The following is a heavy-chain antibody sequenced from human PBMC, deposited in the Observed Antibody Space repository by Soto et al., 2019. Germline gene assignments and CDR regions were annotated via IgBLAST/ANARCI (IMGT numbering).Heavy chain of an antibody. J-gene: IGHJ5*02. CDR3: ARVPDR. D-gene: IGHD2-2*01. V-gene: IGHV4-30-2*01. CDR2: IYHSGST. CDR1: GGSISSGGYS. Sequence: SETLSLTCAVSGGSISSGGYSWSWIRQPPGEGLEWIGYIYHSGSTYHNPSLKSRVTISVDRSKNQFSLKLSSVTAADTAVYYCARVPDRWGQGTLVTVSS.